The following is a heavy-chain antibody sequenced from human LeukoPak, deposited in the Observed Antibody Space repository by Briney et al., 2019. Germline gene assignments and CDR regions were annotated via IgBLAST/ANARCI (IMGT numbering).Heavy chain of an antibody. V-gene: IGHV4-4*07. CDR3: ARDQGYTYGQTHYFDL. D-gene: IGHD5-18*01. Sequence: NPSGTLSLTCSVSGVSINPYYWSWIRQSAGKGLEWIGRVYASGTTNYHPSLNGRATLSVDMSKNHFSLRLSSVTAADTAVYYCARDQGYTYGQTHYFDLWGQGILVTVSS. J-gene: IGHJ4*02. CDR1: GVSINPYY. CDR2: VYASGTT.